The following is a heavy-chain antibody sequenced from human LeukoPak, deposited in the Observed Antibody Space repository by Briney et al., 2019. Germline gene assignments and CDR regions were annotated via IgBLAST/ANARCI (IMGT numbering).Heavy chain of an antibody. CDR1: GGSFSGYY. Sequence: SETLSLTCAVYGGSFSGYYWSWIRQPPGKGLEWIGEINHSGSTNYNPSLKSRVTISVDTSKNQFSLKLSSVTAADTAVYYCARATVTTGAFDTWGQGTMVTVSS. D-gene: IGHD4-17*01. V-gene: IGHV4-34*01. CDR3: ARATVTTGAFDT. CDR2: INHSGST. J-gene: IGHJ3*02.